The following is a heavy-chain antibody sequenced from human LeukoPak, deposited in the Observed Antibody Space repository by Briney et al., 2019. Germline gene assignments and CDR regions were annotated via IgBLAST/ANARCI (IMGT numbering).Heavy chain of an antibody. V-gene: IGHV4-59*12. D-gene: IGHD3-9*01. J-gene: IGHJ5*02. Sequence: SETLSLTCTVSGGSISGYYWSWIRQPPGKGLEWIGYIYYSGSTNYNPSLKSRVTISVDTSKNQFSLKLSSVTAADTAVYYCARDSPDILTGYYIRWFDPWGQGTLVTVSS. CDR3: ARDSPDILTGYYIRWFDP. CDR1: GGSISGYY. CDR2: IYYSGST.